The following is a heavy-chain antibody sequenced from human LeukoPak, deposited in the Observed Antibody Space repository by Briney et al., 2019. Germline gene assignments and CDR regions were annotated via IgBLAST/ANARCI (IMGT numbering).Heavy chain of an antibody. CDR2: IRDSGDST. V-gene: IGHV3-23*01. J-gene: IGHJ5*02. CDR1: GFSFSTYA. Sequence: LPGGSLRLSCAASGFSFSTYAMSWVRQAPGKGLEWVSTIRDSGDSTHYPDSVKGRFTISRDNFNNMLYLQVGSLRAEDTAVYYCAKTPLPLDSSGHNWFDPWGQGTLVTVSS. CDR3: AKTPLPLDSSGHNWFDP. D-gene: IGHD6-19*01.